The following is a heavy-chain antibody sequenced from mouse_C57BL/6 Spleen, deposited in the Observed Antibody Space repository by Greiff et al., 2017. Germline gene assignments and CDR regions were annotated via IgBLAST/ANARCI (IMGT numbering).Heavy chain of an antibody. CDR1: GFTFSDYY. D-gene: IGHD2-1*01. V-gene: IGHV5-16*01. CDR2: INYDGSST. CDR3: AREGYGNSYYFDY. J-gene: IGHJ2*01. Sequence: DVKLVESEGGLVQPGSSMKLSCTASGFTFSDYYMAWVRQVPEKGLEWVANINYDGSSTYYLDSLKSRFIISRDNAKNTLYLQMSSLKSEDTATYYCAREGYGNSYYFDYWGQGTTLTVSS.